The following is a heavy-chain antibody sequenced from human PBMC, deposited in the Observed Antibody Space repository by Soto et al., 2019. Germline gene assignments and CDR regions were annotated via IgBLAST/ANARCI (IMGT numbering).Heavy chain of an antibody. J-gene: IGHJ4*02. CDR3: AKAVAGTFYYFDY. V-gene: IGHV3-23*01. CDR2: ISGSGGST. CDR1: GFTFSSYA. Sequence: GESLKISCAASGFTFSSYAMSWVRQAPGKGLEWVSAISGSGGSTYYADSVKGRFTISRDNSKNTLYLQMNSLRAEDTAVYYCAKAVAGTFYYFDYWGQGTLVTVSS. D-gene: IGHD6-19*01.